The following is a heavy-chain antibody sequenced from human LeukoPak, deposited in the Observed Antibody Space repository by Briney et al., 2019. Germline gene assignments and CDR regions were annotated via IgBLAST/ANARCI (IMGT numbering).Heavy chain of an antibody. CDR3: ARRVGYCSGGSCQNFDY. J-gene: IGHJ4*02. CDR1: GYSFTNYW. V-gene: IGHV5-51*01. CDR2: IYIVDSDT. D-gene: IGHD2-15*01. Sequence: GESLKISCKGSGYSFTNYWIGWVRQMPGKGLEWMGNIYIVDSDTRYSPSFQGQVTISADKSVSTAYLQWSSLEASDTAMYYCARRVGYCSGGSCQNFDYWGQGTLVTVSS.